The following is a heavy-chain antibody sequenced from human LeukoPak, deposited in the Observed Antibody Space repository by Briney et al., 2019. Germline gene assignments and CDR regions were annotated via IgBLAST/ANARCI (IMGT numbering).Heavy chain of an antibody. CDR1: GFTFSSYW. D-gene: IGHD3/OR15-3a*01. V-gene: IGHV3-7*01. Sequence: GGSLRLSCAASGFTFSSYWMSWVRQAPGKGLEWVANIKQDGSEKYYVDSVKGRFTISRDNAKNSLYLQMNSLRAEDTAVYYCARAPLLRGRLVIIPVASYYFDYWGQGTLVTVSS. CDR3: ARAPLLRGRLVIIPVASYYFDY. J-gene: IGHJ4*02. CDR2: IKQDGSEK.